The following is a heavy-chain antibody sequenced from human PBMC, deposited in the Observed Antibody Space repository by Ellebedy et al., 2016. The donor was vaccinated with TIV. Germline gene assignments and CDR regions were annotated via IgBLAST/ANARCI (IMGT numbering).Heavy chain of an antibody. CDR1: GGSISSYY. CDR2: IYTSGYT. J-gene: IGHJ4*02. D-gene: IGHD4/OR15-4a*01. Sequence: MPSETLSLTCTVSGGSISSYYWNWVRQPAGKGLEWIGRIYTSGYTNYNPSLRSRVTLPFDTSKDQFSLKLRSVTAADTAVYYCARGDRRASMVIFDNWGQGTLVTVSS. CDR3: ARGDRRASMVIFDN. V-gene: IGHV4-4*07.